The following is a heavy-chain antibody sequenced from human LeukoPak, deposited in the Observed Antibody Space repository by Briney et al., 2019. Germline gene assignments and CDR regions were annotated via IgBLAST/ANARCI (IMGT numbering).Heavy chain of an antibody. D-gene: IGHD3-10*01. CDR3: ARSYGSGSYQFDY. V-gene: IGHV4-39*07. Sequence: SETLSLTCTVSGGSISSSSYFWAWIRQPPGKGLEWIGVISYTGSAYYNPSLKSRVTISVDTSKNQFSLKLSSVTAADTAVYYCARSYGSGSYQFDYWGQGTLVTVSS. J-gene: IGHJ4*02. CDR2: ISYTGSA. CDR1: GGSISSSSYF.